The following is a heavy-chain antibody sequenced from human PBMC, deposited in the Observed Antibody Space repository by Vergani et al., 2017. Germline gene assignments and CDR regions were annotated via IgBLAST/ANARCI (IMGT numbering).Heavy chain of an antibody. CDR2: IYYSGST. J-gene: IGHJ3*02. D-gene: IGHD2-21*02. V-gene: IGHV4-59*01. CDR1: GGSISSYY. Sequence: QVQLQESGPGLVKPSETLSLTCTVSGGSISSYYWSWIQQPPGKGLEWIGYIYYSGSTNYNPSLKSRVTISVDTSKNQFSLKLSSVTAADTAVYYCARXPYCGGDCYSDAFDIWGQGTMVTVSS. CDR3: ARXPYCGGDCYSDAFDI.